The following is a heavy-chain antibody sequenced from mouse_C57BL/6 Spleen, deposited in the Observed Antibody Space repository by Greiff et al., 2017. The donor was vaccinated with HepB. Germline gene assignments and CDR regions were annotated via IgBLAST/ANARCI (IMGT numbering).Heavy chain of an antibody. CDR2: IYPGDGDT. J-gene: IGHJ4*01. D-gene: IGHD2-2*01. Sequence: QVHVKQSGPELVKPGASVKISCKASGYAFSSSWLNWVKQRPGKGLEWIGRIYPGDGDTNYTGKFKGKATLTADQSSSPAYMQLSSLTSEDSAVYFCARGGYGDDGGSYYYAMDYWGQGTSVTVSS. CDR1: GYAFSSSW. CDR3: ARGGYGDDGGSYYYAMDY. V-gene: IGHV1-82*01.